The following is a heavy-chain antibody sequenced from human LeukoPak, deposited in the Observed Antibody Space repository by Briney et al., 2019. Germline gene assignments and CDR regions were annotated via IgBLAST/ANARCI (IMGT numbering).Heavy chain of an antibody. D-gene: IGHD3-10*01. CDR2: VNPNSGNT. CDR3: ARGGGGVTDSPIDY. J-gene: IGHJ4*02. Sequence: ASVKVSCKASGYTFTTYDINWVRQATGQGLEWMGWVNPNSGNTGYAQKFQGRVTMTRNTSISTAYMELSSLRSEDTAVYYCARGGGGVTDSPIDYWGQGTLVTVSS. CDR1: GYTFTTYD. V-gene: IGHV1-8*01.